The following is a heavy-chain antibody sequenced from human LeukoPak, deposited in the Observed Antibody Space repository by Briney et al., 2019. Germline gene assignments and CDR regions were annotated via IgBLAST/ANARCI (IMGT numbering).Heavy chain of an antibody. D-gene: IGHD3-16*01. CDR2: ISGVYDNI. CDR3: ASGGAHGMDV. CDR1: GFTFIDYY. V-gene: IGHV3-11*01. J-gene: IGHJ6*02. Sequence: GGSLRRSCAASGFTFIDYYMTWIRQAPGRGLEWVSYISGVYDNIYYGDSVKGRFTISRDNAKNSVYLQMSSLRADDTAVYYCASGGAHGMDVWGQGTTVTVSS.